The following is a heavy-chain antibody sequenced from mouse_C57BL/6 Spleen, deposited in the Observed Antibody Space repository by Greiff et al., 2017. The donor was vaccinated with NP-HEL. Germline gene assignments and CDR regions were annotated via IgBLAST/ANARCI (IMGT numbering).Heavy chain of an antibody. D-gene: IGHD1-1*01. CDR3: TRGYGSSYYFDY. Sequence: EVMLVESGGGLVQPGGSMKLSCAASGFTFSDAWMDWVRQSPEKGLEWVAEIRNKANNHATYYAESVKGRFTISRADSKSSVYLQMNSLRAEDTGIYYCTRGYGSSYYFDYWGQGTTLTVSS. J-gene: IGHJ2*01. CDR1: GFTFSDAW. V-gene: IGHV6-6*01. CDR2: IRNKANNHAT.